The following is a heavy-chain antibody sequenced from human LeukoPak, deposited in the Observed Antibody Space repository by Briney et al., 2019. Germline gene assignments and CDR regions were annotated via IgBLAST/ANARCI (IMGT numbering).Heavy chain of an antibody. J-gene: IGHJ4*02. V-gene: IGHV3-23*01. CDR3: AKGTGDYFDY. CDR1: GLTFGSYA. Sequence: GGSLRLSCAASGLTFGSYAMSWVRQAPGKGLEWVSSITGSGGSTYYADSVKGRFTISRDNSKNTLYLQMNSLRAEDTAVYYCAKGTGDYFDYWGQGTLVTVSS. D-gene: IGHD3/OR15-3a*01. CDR2: ITGSGGST.